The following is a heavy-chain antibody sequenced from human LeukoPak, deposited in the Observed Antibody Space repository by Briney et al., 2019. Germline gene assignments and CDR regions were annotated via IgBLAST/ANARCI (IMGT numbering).Heavy chain of an antibody. V-gene: IGHV4-34*01. Sequence: SETLSLTCTVSGGSFSSGDYYWNCIRQHPGKGLEWIGEINHSGSTNYNPSLKSRVAISVDTSKNQFCLKLSSVTAADTAVYYCARGPEVPGYNCSGGSWYPRNWFDPWGQGTLVTVSS. CDR3: ARGPEVPGYNCSGGSWYPRNWFDP. CDR1: GGSFSSGDYY. D-gene: IGHD2-15*01. CDR2: INHSGST. J-gene: IGHJ5*02.